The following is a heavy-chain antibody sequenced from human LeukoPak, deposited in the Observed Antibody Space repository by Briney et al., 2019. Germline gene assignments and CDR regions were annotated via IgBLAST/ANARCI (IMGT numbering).Heavy chain of an antibody. Sequence: ASVKVSCKASGYTFTSCGISWVRQAPGQGLEWMGWISAYNGNTNYAQKLQGRVTMTTDTSTSTAYMELRSLKSDDTAVYYCARERDYYDSSGYYVGAFDIWGQGTMVTVSS. V-gene: IGHV1-18*01. CDR1: GYTFTSCG. CDR3: ARERDYYDSSGYYVGAFDI. J-gene: IGHJ3*02. D-gene: IGHD3-22*01. CDR2: ISAYNGNT.